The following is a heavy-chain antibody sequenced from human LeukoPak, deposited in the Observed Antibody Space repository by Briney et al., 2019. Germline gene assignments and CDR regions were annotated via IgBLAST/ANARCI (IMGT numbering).Heavy chain of an antibody. J-gene: IGHJ5*02. Sequence: GASVKVSCKASGYTFTGNYMHWVRQAPGQGLEWMGWINPNSGGTNYAQKFQGRVTMTRDTSISTAYMELSRLRSDDTAVYYCARGPLGGDDNWFDPWGQGTLVTVSS. CDR1: GYTFTGNY. V-gene: IGHV1-2*02. D-gene: IGHD4-17*01. CDR2: INPNSGGT. CDR3: ARGPLGGDDNWFDP.